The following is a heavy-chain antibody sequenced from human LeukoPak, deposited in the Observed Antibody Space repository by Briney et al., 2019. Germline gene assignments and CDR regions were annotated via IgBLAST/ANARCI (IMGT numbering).Heavy chain of an antibody. D-gene: IGHD3-10*01. CDR2: ISNDGSNK. J-gene: IGHJ5*02. CDR3: ARPDGSGCYNWFDP. Sequence: GGSLSLSCAASGFTFSSYDMHWVRQAPGQGLAWVAVISNDGSNKSYEDPVKGRFTISRDNGKNTLYLQMNSLRAEDTAVDYCARPDGSGCYNWFDPWGQGTLVTVSS. V-gene: IGHV3-30-3*01. CDR1: GFTFSSYD.